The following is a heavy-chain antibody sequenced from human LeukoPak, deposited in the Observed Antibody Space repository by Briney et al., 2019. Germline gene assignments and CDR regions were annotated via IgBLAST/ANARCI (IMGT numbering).Heavy chain of an antibody. J-gene: IGHJ4*02. CDR1: GFTFSSYA. CDR2: ISYDGSNK. V-gene: IGHV3-30*04. Sequence: PGGSLRLSCAASGFTFSSYAMHWVRQAPGKGLEWVAVISYDGSNKYYADSVKGRSTISRDNSKNTLYLQMNSLRAEDTAVYYCASRVTTNFDYWGQGTLVTVSS. D-gene: IGHD4-17*01. CDR3: ASRVTTNFDY.